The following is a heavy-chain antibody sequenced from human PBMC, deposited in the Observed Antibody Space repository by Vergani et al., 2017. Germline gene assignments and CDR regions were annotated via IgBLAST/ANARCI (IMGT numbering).Heavy chain of an antibody. D-gene: IGHD6-6*01. CDR3: AKSRSSIAARPGAFDY. CDR2: ISGSGGST. CDR1: GFTFSSYA. J-gene: IGHJ4*02. V-gene: IGHV3-23*04. Sequence: VQLVESGGGVVQPGRSLRLSCAASGFTFSSYAMSWVRQAPGKGLEWVSAISGSGGSTYYADSVKGRFTISRDNSKNTLYLQMNSLRAEDTAVYCCAKSRSSIAARPGAFDYWGQGTLVTVSS.